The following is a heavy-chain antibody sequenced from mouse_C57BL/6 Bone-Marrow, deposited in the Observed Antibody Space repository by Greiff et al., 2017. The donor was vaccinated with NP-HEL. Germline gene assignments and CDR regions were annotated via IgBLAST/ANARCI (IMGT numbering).Heavy chain of an antibody. CDR2: INPSNGGT. Sequence: VQLQQPGTELVKPGASVKLSCKASGYTFTSYWMHWVKQRPGQGLEWIGNINPSNGGTNYNEKFKSKAPLTVDKSYSTAYMQLSRRTSEDSAVYECASDDGYYFWYFDVWGTGTTVTVSS. D-gene: IGHD2-3*01. V-gene: IGHV1-53*01. CDR1: GYTFTSYW. J-gene: IGHJ1*03. CDR3: ASDDGYYFWYFDV.